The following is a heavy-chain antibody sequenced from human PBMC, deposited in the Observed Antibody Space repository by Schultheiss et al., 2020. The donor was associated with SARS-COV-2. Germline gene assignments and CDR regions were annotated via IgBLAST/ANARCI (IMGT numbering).Heavy chain of an antibody. CDR2: IIPIFGTA. J-gene: IGHJ6*02. CDR3: ARDRRGFWSGYDPSYYYYYGMDV. Sequence: VKVSCKASGGTFSSYAISWVRQAPGQGLEWMGGIIPIFGTANYAQKFQGRVTITADKSTSTAYMELSSLRSEDTAVYYCARDRRGFWSGYDPSYYYYYGMDVWGQGTTVTVSS. D-gene: IGHD3-3*01. CDR1: GGTFSSYA. V-gene: IGHV1-69*13.